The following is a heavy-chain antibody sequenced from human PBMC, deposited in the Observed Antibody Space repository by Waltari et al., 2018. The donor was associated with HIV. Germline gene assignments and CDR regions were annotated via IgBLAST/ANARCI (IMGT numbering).Heavy chain of an antibody. V-gene: IGHV4-4*07. Sequence: QVQLQESGPGLVKPSETLSLTCTVSGGSISSYYWSWIRQPAGKGLEWIGRIYTSGSTNYNPSLKSRVTMSVDTSKNQFSLKLSSVTAADTAVYYCARGGTKQQLVMVWGYFDLWGRGTLVTVSS. J-gene: IGHJ2*01. CDR2: IYTSGST. D-gene: IGHD6-13*01. CDR3: ARGGTKQQLVMVWGYFDL. CDR1: GGSISSYY.